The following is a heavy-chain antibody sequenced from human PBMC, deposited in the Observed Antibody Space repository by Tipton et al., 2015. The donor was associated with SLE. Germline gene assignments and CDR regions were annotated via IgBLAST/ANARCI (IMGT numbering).Heavy chain of an antibody. CDR2: INHSGST. CDR3: ASPVDTAMVDDAFDI. CDR1: GGSFSGHY. D-gene: IGHD5-18*01. V-gene: IGHV4-34*01. J-gene: IGHJ3*02. Sequence: TLSLTCAVYGGSFSGHYWSWIRQPPGKGLEWIGEINHSGSTNYNPSLKSRVTISVDTSKNQFSLKVSSVTAADTAVYYCASPVDTAMVDDAFDIWGQGTMVTVS.